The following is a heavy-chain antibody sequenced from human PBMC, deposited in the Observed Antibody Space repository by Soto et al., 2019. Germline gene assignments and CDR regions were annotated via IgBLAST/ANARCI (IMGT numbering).Heavy chain of an antibody. CDR2: IYYSGST. D-gene: IGHD3-9*01. CDR1: GGSISSGGYY. V-gene: IGHV4-31*03. Sequence: SETLSLTCTVSGGSISSGGYYWSWIRQHPGKGLEWIGYIYYSGSTYYDPSLTSRVSMSVDTSKNQFSLKLTSVTAADTAVYYCARSLPLRYADYWGQGTLVTVSS. CDR3: ARSLPLRYADY. J-gene: IGHJ4*02.